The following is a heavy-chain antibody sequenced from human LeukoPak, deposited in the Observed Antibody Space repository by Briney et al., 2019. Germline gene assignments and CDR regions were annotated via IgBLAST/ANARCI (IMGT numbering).Heavy chain of an antibody. CDR2: ISGSGGST. CDR3: AKGGAYCSGGSCYSLSYYYYYMDV. D-gene: IGHD2-15*01. J-gene: IGHJ6*03. CDR1: GFTFSSYG. Sequence: GTLRLSCAASGFTFSSYGMSWVRQAPGKGLEWVSAISGSGGSTYYADSVKGRFTISRDNSKYTLYLQMNSLRAEDTAVYYCAKGGAYCSGGSCYSLSYYYYYMDVWGKGTTVTISS. V-gene: IGHV3-23*01.